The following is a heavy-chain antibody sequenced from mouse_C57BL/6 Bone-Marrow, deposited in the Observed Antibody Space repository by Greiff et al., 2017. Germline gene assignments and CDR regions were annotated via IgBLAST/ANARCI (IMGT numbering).Heavy chain of an antibody. Sequence: VQLQQPGAELVKPGASVKLSCKASGYTFTSYWMHWVKQRPGQGLEWIGMIHPNSGSTNYNEKFKSKATLTVDKSSSTAYMQRSSLTSEDSAVYYCARERGLITTGLDYWGQGTSVTVSS. CDR2: IHPNSGST. CDR1: GYTFTSYW. V-gene: IGHV1-64*01. J-gene: IGHJ4*01. D-gene: IGHD1-1*01. CDR3: ARERGLITTGLDY.